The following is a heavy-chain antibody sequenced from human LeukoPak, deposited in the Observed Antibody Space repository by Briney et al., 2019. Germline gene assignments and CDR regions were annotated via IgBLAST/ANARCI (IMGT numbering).Heavy chain of an antibody. J-gene: IGHJ5*02. CDR2: VTGSGDNT. CDR1: GFTFSSYA. V-gene: IGHV3-23*01. CDR3: AKDSGLWGFDT. Sequence: PGGSLRLSCAASGFTFSSYAMSWVRQAPGKGLEWVSAVTGSGDNTFYADSVKGQFTIFRDNSKNTLYLQMNTLRAEDSAVYYCAKDSGLWGFDTWGQGTLVTVSS. D-gene: IGHD5-18*01.